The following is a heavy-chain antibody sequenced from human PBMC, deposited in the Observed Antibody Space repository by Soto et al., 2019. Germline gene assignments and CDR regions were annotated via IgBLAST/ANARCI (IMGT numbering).Heavy chain of an antibody. CDR3: ARDYDSSGKPDAFDI. Sequence: QVQLQESGPGLVKPSQTLSLTCTVSGGSISSGDYYWSWIRQPPGKGLEWIGYIYYSGSTYYNPSLKSRVNTAVYTSKNQFSLKLSSVTAADTAVYYCARDYDSSGKPDAFDIWGQGTMVTVSS. CDR2: IYYSGST. J-gene: IGHJ3*02. V-gene: IGHV4-30-4*01. CDR1: GGSISSGDYY. D-gene: IGHD3-22*01.